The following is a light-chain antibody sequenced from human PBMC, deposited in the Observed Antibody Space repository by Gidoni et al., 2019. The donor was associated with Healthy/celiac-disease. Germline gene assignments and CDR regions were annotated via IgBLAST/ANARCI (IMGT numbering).Light chain of an antibody. V-gene: IGLV2-14*01. CDR2: DVS. CDR3: SSYTSSSTLAV. CDR1: SSDVGGYNY. J-gene: IGLJ3*02. Sequence: LTPPSSVSWSPGQSITISCTGTSSDVGGYNYVSWYQQHPGKAPKLMIYDVSNRPSGVSNRFSGSKSGNTASLTISGLQAEDEADYYCSSYTSSSTLAVFGGGTKLTVL.